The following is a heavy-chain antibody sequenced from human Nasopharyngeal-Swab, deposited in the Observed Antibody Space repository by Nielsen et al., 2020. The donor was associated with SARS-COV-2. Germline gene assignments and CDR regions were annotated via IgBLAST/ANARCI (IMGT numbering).Heavy chain of an antibody. CDR3: ARGYCSGGSCPPGYYGMDV. CDR1: GFTFSDHY. Sequence: GGSLRLSCAASGFTFSDHYMDRVRQAPGKGLEWVGRTRNKANSYTTEYAASVKGRFTISRDDSKNSLYLQMNSLKTEDTAVYYCARGYCSGGSCPPGYYGMDVWGQGTTVTVSS. J-gene: IGHJ6*02. D-gene: IGHD2-15*01. V-gene: IGHV3-72*01. CDR2: TRNKANSYTT.